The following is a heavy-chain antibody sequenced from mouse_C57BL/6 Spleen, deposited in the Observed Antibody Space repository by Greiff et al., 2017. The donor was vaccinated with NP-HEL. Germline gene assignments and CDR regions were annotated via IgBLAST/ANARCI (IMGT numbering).Heavy chain of an antibody. D-gene: IGHD1-1*01. J-gene: IGHJ1*03. CDR3: ARSPYYYGSSPHWYFDV. CDR1: GFTFSSYA. Sequence: EVQLVESGGGLVKPGGSLKLSCAASGFTFSSYAMSWVRQTPEKRLEWVATISDGGSYTYYPDNVKGRFTISRDNAKNNLYLQMSHLKSEDTAMYYCARSPYYYGSSPHWYFDVWGTGTTVTVSS. CDR2: ISDGGSYT. V-gene: IGHV5-4*01.